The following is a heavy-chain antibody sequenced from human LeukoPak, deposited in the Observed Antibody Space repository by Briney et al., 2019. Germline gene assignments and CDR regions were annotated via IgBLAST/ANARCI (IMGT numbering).Heavy chain of an antibody. D-gene: IGHD6-19*01. CDR3: ARDGWLVPRGRYYGMDV. V-gene: IGHV4-59*01. Sequence: SETLSLTCTVSGGSISSYYWSWIRQPPGKGLEWIGYIYYSGSTNYNPSLKSRVTISVDTSKNQFSLKLSSVTAADTAVYYCARDGWLVPRGRYYGMDVWGQGTTVTVS. J-gene: IGHJ6*02. CDR2: IYYSGST. CDR1: GGSISSYY.